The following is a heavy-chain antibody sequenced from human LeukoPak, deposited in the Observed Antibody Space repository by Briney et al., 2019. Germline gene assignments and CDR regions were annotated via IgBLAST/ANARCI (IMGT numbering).Heavy chain of an antibody. CDR3: AKEGLLWFGDNYYYYMDV. J-gene: IGHJ6*03. V-gene: IGHV3-74*01. Sequence: GGSLRLSCAASGFTFSSYAMSWVRQAPGKGLVWVSRINSDGSSTSYADSVKGRFTISRDNAKNTLYLQMNSLRAEDTAVYYCAKEGLLWFGDNYYYYMDVWGKGTAVTISS. CDR2: INSDGSST. CDR1: GFTFSSYA. D-gene: IGHD3-10*01.